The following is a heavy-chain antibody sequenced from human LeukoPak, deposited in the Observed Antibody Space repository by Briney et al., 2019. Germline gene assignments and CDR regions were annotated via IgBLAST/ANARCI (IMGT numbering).Heavy chain of an antibody. D-gene: IGHD3-22*01. CDR1: GGSISSYY. Sequence: PSETLSLTCTVSGGSISSYYWSWIRQPAGKGLEWIGRIYTSGSTNYSPSLKSRVTMSVDTSKNQFSLKLSSVAAADTAVYYCARSSEGRYYYDSSGYSYYYYYMDVWGKGTTVTISS. J-gene: IGHJ6*03. CDR2: IYTSGST. V-gene: IGHV4-4*07. CDR3: ARSSEGRYYYDSSGYSYYYYYMDV.